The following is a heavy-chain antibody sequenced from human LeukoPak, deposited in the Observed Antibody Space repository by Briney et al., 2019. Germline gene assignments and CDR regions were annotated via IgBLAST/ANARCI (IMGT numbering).Heavy chain of an antibody. CDR3: ARSGWRITGTTRFDY. D-gene: IGHD1-7*01. V-gene: IGHV1-46*01. Sequence: ASVKVSCKASGYTFTSYYMHWVRQAPGQGLEWMGIINPSGGSTSYAQKFQGRVTMTRDTSTSTVYMELSSLRSEDTAVYYCARSGWRITGTTRFDYWGQGTLVTVSS. CDR1: GYTFTSYY. J-gene: IGHJ4*02. CDR2: INPSGGST.